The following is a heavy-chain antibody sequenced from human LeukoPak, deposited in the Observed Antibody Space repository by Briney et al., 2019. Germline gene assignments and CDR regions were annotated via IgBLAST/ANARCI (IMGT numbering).Heavy chain of an antibody. CDR1: GGTFSSYA. J-gene: IGHJ6*03. Sequence: SVKVSRKASGGTFSSYAISWVRQAPGQGLEWMGGIIPIFGTANYAQKFQGRVTITADESTSTAYMELSSLRSEDTAVYYCARGPGGGAHTNYYYYYMDVWGKGTTVTVSS. D-gene: IGHD3-16*01. CDR2: IIPIFGTA. CDR3: ARGPGGGAHTNYYYYYMDV. V-gene: IGHV1-69*01.